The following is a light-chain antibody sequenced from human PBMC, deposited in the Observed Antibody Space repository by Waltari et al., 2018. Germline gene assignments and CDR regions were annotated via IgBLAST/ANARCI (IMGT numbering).Light chain of an antibody. CDR3: QQYYGSPWT. CDR1: QSLNNKY. Sequence: ETVLTQSPGTLSSSPGERVTLSCRASQSLNNKYLAWYQQKPGQTPRLLIYGASSRATGIPDRFSGSGSGTDFSLTITRLEPEDSAVYYCQQYYGSPWTFGQGTKVEI. CDR2: GAS. J-gene: IGKJ1*01. V-gene: IGKV3-20*01.